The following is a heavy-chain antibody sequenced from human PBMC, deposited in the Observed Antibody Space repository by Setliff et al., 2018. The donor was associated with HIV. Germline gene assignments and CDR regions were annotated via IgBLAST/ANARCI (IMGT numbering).Heavy chain of an antibody. V-gene: IGHV1-2*02. CDR2: INPNTGGT. CDR1: GYSFTVYH. J-gene: IGHJ4*02. CDR3: ARDNRTGYSSGWPLDH. D-gene: IGHD6-19*01. Sequence: ASVKVSCKASGYSFTVYHIHWVRQAPGQGLEWMGWINPNTGGTQYAQKFQGRVTVTRDTPITTAYMEIDRLRSDDTAVYFCARDNRTGYSSGWPLDHWGQGTLVTVSS.